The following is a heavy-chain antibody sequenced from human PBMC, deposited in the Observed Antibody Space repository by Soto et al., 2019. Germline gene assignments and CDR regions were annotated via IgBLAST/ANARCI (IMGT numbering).Heavy chain of an antibody. CDR3: MRGTGYGDP. D-gene: IGHD3-9*01. CDR1: GFTLGPYG. J-gene: IGHJ5*02. V-gene: IGHV3-23*01. Sequence: VQLLESGGGLVQPGGSLRLSCVVSGFTLGPYGVTWVRQVPGKGLEWVSGFSGGSGTTHYRDSVKGGFTISRDDPRSTVDLQMNILGVNAPAVYNCMRGTGYGDPWGRGTLLPGSS. CDR2: FSGGSGTT.